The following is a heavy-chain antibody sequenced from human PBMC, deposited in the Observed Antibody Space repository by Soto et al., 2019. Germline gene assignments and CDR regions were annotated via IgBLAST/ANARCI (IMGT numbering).Heavy chain of an antibody. D-gene: IGHD3-22*01. CDR3: ARFLLGYYDSSGYPDY. CDR1: GYTFTRYG. V-gene: IGHV1-18*01. J-gene: IGHJ4*02. CDR2: ISAYNGNT. Sequence: GASVKVSCKASGYTFTRYGISWVRQARGQGREWMGWISAYNGNTNYAQKLQGRVTMTTDTSTSTAYMELRSLRSDDTAVYYCARFLLGYYDSSGYPDYWGQGTLVTVSS.